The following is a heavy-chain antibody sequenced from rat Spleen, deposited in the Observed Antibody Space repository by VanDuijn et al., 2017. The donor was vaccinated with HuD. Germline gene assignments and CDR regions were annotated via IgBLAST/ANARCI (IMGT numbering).Heavy chain of an antibody. D-gene: IGHD5-1*01. Sequence: EVQLVESGGGLVQPGGSMKLSCAASGFTFSDYDMAWVRQPPKKGLEWVASITYEGRSTDYGDSVKGRFTISRDNAKSTLYLQMNSLRSEDTATYYCARRNWEDYWGQGVMVTVSS. J-gene: IGHJ2*01. CDR2: ITYEGRST. CDR1: GFTFSDYD. CDR3: ARRNWEDY. V-gene: IGHV5-22*01.